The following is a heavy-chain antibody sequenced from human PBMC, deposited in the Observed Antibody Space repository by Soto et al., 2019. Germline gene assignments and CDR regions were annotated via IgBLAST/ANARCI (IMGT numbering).Heavy chain of an antibody. Sequence: QVQLQESGPGLVKPSQTLSLTCTVSGSSITSGGHYWGWIRQLPGKGLEWIAYIFHSGSTSYNPSLKSRLTISVDTSKHQFSLKLSSVTAADTAVYYCARGGQEDNYFDPWGQGTLVTVSS. CDR3: ARGGQEDNYFDP. J-gene: IGHJ5*02. V-gene: IGHV4-31*03. CDR1: GSSITSGGHY. CDR2: IFHSGST.